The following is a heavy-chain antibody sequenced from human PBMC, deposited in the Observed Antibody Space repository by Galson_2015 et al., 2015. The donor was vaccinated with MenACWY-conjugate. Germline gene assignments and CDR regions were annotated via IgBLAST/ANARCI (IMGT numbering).Heavy chain of an antibody. CDR1: GFSIRRFA. CDR2: TPYDGSQN. V-gene: IGHV3-30*04. Sequence: SLRLSCAASGFSIRRFAMHWIRQAPGKGLEWVAVTPYDGSQNYYADSVKGRFTISRDNSKNSLYLQMNSLRPEDTAVYYCARDQQGYNSSLYRAFDFWGQGTLVTVSS. J-gene: IGHJ4*02. D-gene: IGHD6-13*01. CDR3: ARDQQGYNSSLYRAFDF.